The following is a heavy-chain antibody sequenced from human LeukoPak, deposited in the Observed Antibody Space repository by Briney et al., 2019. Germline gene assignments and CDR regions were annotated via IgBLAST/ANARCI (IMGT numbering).Heavy chain of an antibody. D-gene: IGHD3-10*01. CDR3: ARGVSAMVRGVIIMGSNWFDP. CDR2: IYYSGST. J-gene: IGHJ5*02. V-gene: IGHV4-61*01. CDR1: GGSISSSSYY. Sequence: SETLSLTCTVSGGSISSSSYYWSWIRQPPGKGLEWIGYIYYSGSTNYNPSLKSRVTISVDTSKNQFSLKLSSVTAADTAVYYCARGVSAMVRGVIIMGSNWFDPWGQGTLVTVSS.